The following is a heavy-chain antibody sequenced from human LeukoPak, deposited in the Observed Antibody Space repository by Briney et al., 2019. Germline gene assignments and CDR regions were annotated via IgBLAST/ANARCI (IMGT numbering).Heavy chain of an antibody. CDR2: ISGSGGST. D-gene: IGHD2-2*01. CDR1: GFTFSSYA. J-gene: IGHJ6*03. V-gene: IGHV3-23*01. Sequence: GGSLRLSCAASGFTFSSYAMSWVRQAPGKGLEWVSAISGSGGSTYYADSVKGRFTISRDNSKNTLYLQMNSLRAEDTAVYYCAREFAVVPANYMDVWGKGTTVTVSS. CDR3: AREFAVVPANYMDV.